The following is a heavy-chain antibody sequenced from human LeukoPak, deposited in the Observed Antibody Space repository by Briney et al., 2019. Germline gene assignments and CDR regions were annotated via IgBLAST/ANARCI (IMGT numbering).Heavy chain of an antibody. CDR3: ARGLRTLFYFDF. CDR1: GFSVSGNY. J-gene: IGHJ4*02. V-gene: IGHV3-66*01. Sequence: PGGSLRLSCAASGFSVSGNYVSWVRQAPGKGLEWVSIVYSGGSTYYADSVKGRFTISRDTSKSTVYLQMNSLRAEDTAVYYCARGLRTLFYFDFWGQGTLVTVAS. CDR2: VYSGGST.